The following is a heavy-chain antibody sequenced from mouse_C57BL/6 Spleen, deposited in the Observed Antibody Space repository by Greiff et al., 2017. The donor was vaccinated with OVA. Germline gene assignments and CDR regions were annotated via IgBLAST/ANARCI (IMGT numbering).Heavy chain of an antibody. D-gene: IGHD3-2*02. CDR2: FHPYNDDT. V-gene: IGHV1-47*01. CDR3: ARKGTDSSGYAMDY. CDR1: GYTFTTYP. J-gene: IGHJ4*01. Sequence: VMLVESGAELVKPGASVKMSCKASGYTFTTYPIEWMKQNHGKSLEWIGNFHPYNDDTKYNEKFKGKATLTVEKSSSTVYLELSRLTSDDSAVYYCARKGTDSSGYAMDYWGQGTSVTVSS.